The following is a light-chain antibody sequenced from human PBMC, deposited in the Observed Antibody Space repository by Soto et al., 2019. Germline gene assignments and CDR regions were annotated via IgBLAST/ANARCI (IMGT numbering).Light chain of an antibody. V-gene: IGKV3-20*01. CDR1: QSVFSS. CDR2: GAS. CDR3: QQYGTSPRT. J-gene: IGKJ1*01. Sequence: EIVMTQSPATLSVSPGERATLSCRASQSVFSSLAWYQQKPGQAPRVLIHGASTRATGIADRFSGSGSGTDFTLTISRLEPEDSAVYYCQQYGTSPRTFGQGTKV.